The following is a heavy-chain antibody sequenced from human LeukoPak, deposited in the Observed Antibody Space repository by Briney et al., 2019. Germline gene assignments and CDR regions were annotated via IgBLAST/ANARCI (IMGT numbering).Heavy chain of an antibody. V-gene: IGHV3-23*01. CDR2: IRGTGYNT. Sequence: PGGSLRLSCAASGFTFRNCAMSWVRQAQGKGLEWVSGIRGTGYNTYYADSVKGRFTISRDNSKNTLYLQMNSLGAEDTAVYYCAKDPGYCSGGSCYTPFDYWGQGTLVTVAS. CDR3: AKDPGYCSGGSCYTPFDY. J-gene: IGHJ4*02. CDR1: GFTFRNCA. D-gene: IGHD2-15*01.